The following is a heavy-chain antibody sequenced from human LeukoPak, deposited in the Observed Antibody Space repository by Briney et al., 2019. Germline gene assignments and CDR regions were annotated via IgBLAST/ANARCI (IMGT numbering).Heavy chain of an antibody. Sequence: SETLSLTCAVYGGSLSNYYWSWIRQPPGKGLEWIGEINHSGSTNYNPSLKSRVTISVDMSKNQFSLELSFVTAADTAVYYCARGPASGSNFAWFDPWGQGTLVTISS. V-gene: IGHV4-34*01. J-gene: IGHJ5*02. CDR3: ARGPASGSNFAWFDP. D-gene: IGHD3-10*01. CDR2: INHSGST. CDR1: GGSLSNYY.